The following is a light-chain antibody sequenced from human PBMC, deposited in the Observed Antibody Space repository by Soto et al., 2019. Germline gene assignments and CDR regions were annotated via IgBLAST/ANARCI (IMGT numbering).Light chain of an antibody. Sequence: QSVLTQPPSVSGAPGQRVTISCTGTRSNIGAGYDVHWYQQIPGTAPKLLIYGNSNRPSGVPDRFSGSKSGTSASLAITGLQADDEADYYCQSYDSSLSGVVFGGGTKLTVL. CDR3: QSYDSSLSGVV. CDR1: RSNIGAGYD. V-gene: IGLV1-40*01. CDR2: GNS. J-gene: IGLJ2*01.